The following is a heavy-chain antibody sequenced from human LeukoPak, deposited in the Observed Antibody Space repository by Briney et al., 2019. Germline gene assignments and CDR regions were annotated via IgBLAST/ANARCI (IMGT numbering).Heavy chain of an antibody. CDR2: IYPGDSDT. CDR3: ARQGWSSNAYYHIDG. J-gene: IGHJ6*03. CDR1: GYSFTSYW. D-gene: IGHD2-2*01. V-gene: IGHV5-51*01. Sequence: GESLKISCKGSGYSFTSYWIAWVRQMPGKGLGWMGIIYPGDSDTRYSPSFEGQVTISADKSITTAYLQWTRVKASDTAMFHCARQGWSSNAYYHIDGWGKGTTVTVSS.